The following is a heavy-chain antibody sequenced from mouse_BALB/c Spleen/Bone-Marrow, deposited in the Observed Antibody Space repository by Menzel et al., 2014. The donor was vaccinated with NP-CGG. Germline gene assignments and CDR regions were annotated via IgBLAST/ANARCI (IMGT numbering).Heavy chain of an antibody. D-gene: IGHD1-1*01. CDR3: ARDYYGFSYGFAY. CDR1: GYSFTGYT. J-gene: IGHJ3*01. V-gene: IGHV1-18*01. Sequence: VQLQQSGPELVKPGASMKISCKASGYSFTGYTMNWVKQSHGKNLEWIGLINPYNGGTNYNQKFKGKATLTVDKSFSTAYMELLSLTSEDSAVYYCARDYYGFSYGFAYWGQGTLVTVSA. CDR2: INPYNGGT.